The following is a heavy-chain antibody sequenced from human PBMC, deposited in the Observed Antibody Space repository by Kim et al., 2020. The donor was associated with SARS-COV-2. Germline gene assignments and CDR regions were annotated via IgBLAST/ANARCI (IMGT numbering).Heavy chain of an antibody. V-gene: IGHV3-30-3*01. CDR1: GFTFTNYA. Sequence: GGSLRLSCAASGFTFTNYAMHWVRQAPGKGLAWVAVLSHDGNNKNYAESVKGRFTISRDTSKMTLYLQMDSLRVEDTAMYYCARGQQLFWGKGTLVTVSS. CDR2: LSHDGNNK. J-gene: IGHJ4*02. CDR3: ARGQQLF. D-gene: IGHD6-13*01.